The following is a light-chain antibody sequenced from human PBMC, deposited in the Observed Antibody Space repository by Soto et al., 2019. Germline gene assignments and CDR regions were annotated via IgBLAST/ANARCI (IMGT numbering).Light chain of an antibody. J-gene: IGKJ2*01. CDR1: QSVSSSY. CDR2: GAA. V-gene: IGKV3-20*01. CDR3: HQYGSSRYT. Sequence: EIVLTQSPGTLSLSPGERATLSCRASQSVSSSYLAWYQQKPGQAPRLLIYGAASRATGIPDRFRGSGSGRDFTLTISTLEPEDFAGDYGHQYGSSRYTFGQGTKLEI.